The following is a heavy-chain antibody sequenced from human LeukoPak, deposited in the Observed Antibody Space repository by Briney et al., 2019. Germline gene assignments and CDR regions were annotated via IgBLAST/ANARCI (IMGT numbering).Heavy chain of an antibody. CDR3: ARVPNSGYDGDYFDY. J-gene: IGHJ4*02. D-gene: IGHD5-12*01. V-gene: IGHV1-69*04. Sequence: ASVKVSCKASGGTFGSYAISWVRQAPGQGLEWMGRIIPILGIANYAQKFQGRVTITADKSTSTAYMELSSLRSDDTAVYYCARVPNSGYDGDYFDYWGQGTLVTVSS. CDR2: IIPILGIA. CDR1: GGTFGSYA.